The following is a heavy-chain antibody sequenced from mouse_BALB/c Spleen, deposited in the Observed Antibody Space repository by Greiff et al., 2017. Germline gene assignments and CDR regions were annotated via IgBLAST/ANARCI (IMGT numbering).Heavy chain of an antibody. CDR2: ISSGGST. CDR1: GFTFSSYA. D-gene: IGHD1-1*01. V-gene: IGHV5-6-5*01. CDR3: ARGGTTVVDQAWFAY. Sequence: EVKLVESGGGLVKPGGSLKLSCAASGFTFSSYAMSWVRQTPEKRLEWVASISSGGSTYYPDSVKGRFTISRDNARNILYLQMSSLRSEDTAMYYCARGGTTVVDQAWFAYWGQGTLVTVSA. J-gene: IGHJ3*01.